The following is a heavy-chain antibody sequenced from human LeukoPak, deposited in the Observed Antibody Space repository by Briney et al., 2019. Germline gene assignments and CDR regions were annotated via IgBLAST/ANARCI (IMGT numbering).Heavy chain of an antibody. J-gene: IGHJ5*01. CDR3: ARDECSSISCYHNWLDP. D-gene: IGHD2-2*01. CDR1: GFTFSSYW. CDR2: IKQDGSEK. V-gene: IGHV3-7*03. Sequence: PGGSLRLSCAASGFTFSSYWMSWVRQAPGKGLEWVANIKQDGSEKYYVDSVKGRFTISRDNAKNSLYLQVNSLRAEDTAGYYCARDECSSISCYHNWLDPWGQGTLVTVPS.